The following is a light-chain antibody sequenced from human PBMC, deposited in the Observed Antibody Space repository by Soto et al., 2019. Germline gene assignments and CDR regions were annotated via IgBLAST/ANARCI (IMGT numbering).Light chain of an antibody. CDR1: QGLLYTSNNKNY. V-gene: IGKV4-1*01. J-gene: IGKJ1*01. CDR3: QQYYTTPRT. CDR2: WAS. Sequence: DFVVTQSPKSLAVTLGWRATINCQSSQGLLYTSNNKNYLAWYQQKPGQPPKLIIYWASTRESGVPDRFTGSGSGTDFTLTISNLQAEDAAVYYCQQYYTTPRTFGQGTKVDIK.